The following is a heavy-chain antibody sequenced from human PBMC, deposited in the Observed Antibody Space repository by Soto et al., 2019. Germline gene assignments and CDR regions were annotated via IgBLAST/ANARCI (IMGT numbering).Heavy chain of an antibody. CDR1: GFTFSDYW. CDR2: IKYDGSEE. CDR3: ARFASGKSAST. Sequence: EVQVVESGGGLVQPGGSLRLSCTGSGFTFSDYWMSWARQAPGKGLEWVANIKYDGSEEYYVDSVRGRFTISRDNAMNSLQLQMNSRRADDTAVYYCARFASGKSASTWGQGTLVTVSS. D-gene: IGHD5-12*01. J-gene: IGHJ5*02. V-gene: IGHV3-7*05.